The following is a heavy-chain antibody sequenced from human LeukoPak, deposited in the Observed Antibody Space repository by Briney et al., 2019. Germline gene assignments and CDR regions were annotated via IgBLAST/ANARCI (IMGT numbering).Heavy chain of an antibody. CDR1: GGSITNYY. CDR2: IYTRGST. V-gene: IGHV4-4*07. Sequence: SSETLSLTCTVSGGSITNYYWSWIRQPAGKGLEWIGRIYTRGSTNYNPSLKSRVTMSVDTSKNQFSLKLSSVTAADTAVYYCARVRYCSADICSGGDAFDIWGQGTMVSVSS. D-gene: IGHD2-15*01. J-gene: IGHJ3*02. CDR3: ARVRYCSADICSGGDAFDI.